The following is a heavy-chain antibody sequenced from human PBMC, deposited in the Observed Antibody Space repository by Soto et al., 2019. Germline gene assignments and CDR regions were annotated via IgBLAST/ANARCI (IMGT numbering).Heavy chain of an antibody. V-gene: IGHV1-46*01. Sequence: ASVKVSCKASGNSFTTYYMHWVRQAPGQGLEWMGIINPSGGRTTYAQKFQGRVTMTRDTSTSTFHMELSSLTSEDTAVYYCAGLYHYDSSCYYDYWGQGTLVTSPQ. J-gene: IGHJ4*02. D-gene: IGHD3-22*01. CDR3: AGLYHYDSSCYYDY. CDR1: GNSFTTYY. CDR2: INPSGGRT.